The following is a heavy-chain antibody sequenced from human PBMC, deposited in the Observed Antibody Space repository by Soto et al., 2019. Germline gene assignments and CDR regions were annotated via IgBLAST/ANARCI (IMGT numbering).Heavy chain of an antibody. J-gene: IGHJ6*02. CDR3: ARELVATISDYYYGMDV. D-gene: IGHD5-12*01. Sequence: SVKVSCKASGGTFSSYAISWVRQAPGQGLEWMGGIIPIFGTANYAQKFQGRVTITADESTSIAYMELSSLRSEDTAVYYCARELVATISDYYYGMDVWGQGTTVTVSS. V-gene: IGHV1-69*13. CDR1: GGTFSSYA. CDR2: IIPIFGTA.